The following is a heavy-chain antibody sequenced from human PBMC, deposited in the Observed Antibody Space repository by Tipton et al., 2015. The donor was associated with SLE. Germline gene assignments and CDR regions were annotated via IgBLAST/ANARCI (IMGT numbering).Heavy chain of an antibody. CDR2: INHSGNT. D-gene: IGHD6-13*01. CDR3: ARDRSRGSSWSLDY. Sequence: TLSLTCAVYGGSFSGYYWSWIRQPPGKGLEWIGEINHSGNTNYNPSLKSRVTISVDTSKNQFSLKLSSVTAADTAVYYCARDRSRGSSWSLDYWGQGTLVTVSS. V-gene: IGHV4-34*01. CDR1: GGSFSGYY. J-gene: IGHJ4*02.